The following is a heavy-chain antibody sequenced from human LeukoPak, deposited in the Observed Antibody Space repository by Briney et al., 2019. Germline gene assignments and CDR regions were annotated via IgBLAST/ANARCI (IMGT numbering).Heavy chain of an antibody. Sequence: GASLKISCKGSGYSFTNYWIGWVRQTPGKGLEWMGIIYPGDSDTRYSPSFHGQVTTSADKSISTAYLQWSSLKASDTAMYYCARRGVGAVVDFDYWGQGTLVTVSS. D-gene: IGHD1-26*01. CDR1: GYSFTNYW. J-gene: IGHJ4*02. V-gene: IGHV5-51*01. CDR3: ARRGVGAVVDFDY. CDR2: IYPGDSDT.